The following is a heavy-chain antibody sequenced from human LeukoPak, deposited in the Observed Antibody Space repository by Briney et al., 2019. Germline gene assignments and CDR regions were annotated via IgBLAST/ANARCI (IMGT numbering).Heavy chain of an antibody. J-gene: IGHJ6*04. Sequence: GGSLRLSCAASGFTFSSYEMNWVRHAPGNGLEWVSYISSSGSTIYYADSVKGRFTISRDNDKNSLYLQMNILRAEETAVYYCAELGITMIGGVWGKGTTVTISS. CDR1: GFTFSSYE. D-gene: IGHD3-10*02. CDR2: ISSSGSTI. V-gene: IGHV3-48*03. CDR3: AELGITMIGGV.